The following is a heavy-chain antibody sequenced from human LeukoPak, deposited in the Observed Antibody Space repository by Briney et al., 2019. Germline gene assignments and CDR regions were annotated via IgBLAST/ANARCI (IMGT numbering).Heavy chain of an antibody. CDR3: ARDFLGRTNGGSNYFGMDV. CDR2: INLHTGGA. Sequence: GASVKVSFKSSGYTFTDYFLHWVRQAPGQGLERMGCINLHTGGAHYAQKFQDWVSLTRDTSIDTAFMELSSLRSDATAMYYCARDFLGRTNGGSNYFGMDVWGQGTTVTVSS. J-gene: IGHJ6*02. V-gene: IGHV1-2*04. D-gene: IGHD2-8*01. CDR1: GYTFTDYF.